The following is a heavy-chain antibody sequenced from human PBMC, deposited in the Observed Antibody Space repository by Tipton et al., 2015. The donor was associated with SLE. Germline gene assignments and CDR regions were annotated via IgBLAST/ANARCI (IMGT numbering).Heavy chain of an antibody. CDR2: IYYSGST. J-gene: IGHJ3*02. CDR3: ARDGDGGSGSYDAFDI. CDR1: GGSISSHY. V-gene: IGHV4-59*11. Sequence: TLSLTCTVSGGSISSHYWSWIRQPPGKGLEWIGYIYYSGSTNYNPSLKSRVTISVDTSKNQFSLKLSSVTAADTAVSYCARDGDGGSGSYDAFDIWGQGTMVTVSS. D-gene: IGHD3-10*01.